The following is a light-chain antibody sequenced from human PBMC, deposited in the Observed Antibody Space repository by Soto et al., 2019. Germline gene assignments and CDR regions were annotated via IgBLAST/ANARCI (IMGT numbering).Light chain of an antibody. CDR1: QSLNTR. CDR3: QHYYNSLWA. J-gene: IGKJ1*01. CDR2: DAS. Sequence: IQLTQSPSTLSASVGDRVTLTCRASQSLNTRLAWYQQRPGKAPKLLIYDASTLESGVPSRFSGGGSGTDFTLTIRGLESEDFATYYCQHYYNSLWAFGRGTKVDIK. V-gene: IGKV1-5*01.